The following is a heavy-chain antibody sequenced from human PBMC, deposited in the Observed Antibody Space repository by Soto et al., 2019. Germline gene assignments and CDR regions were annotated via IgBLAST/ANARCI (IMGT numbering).Heavy chain of an antibody. J-gene: IGHJ6*02. D-gene: IGHD3-3*01. CDR1: GYTFTSYA. V-gene: IGHV1-3*01. CDR2: INAGNGNT. CDR3: ARDLQGDITIFGVVIKGRPSRYYGMDV. Sequence: ASVKVSCKASGYTFTSYAMHWVRQAPGQRLEWMGWINAGNGNTKYSQKFQGRVTITRDTSASTAYMELSSLRSEDTAVYYCARDLQGDITIFGVVIKGRPSRYYGMDVWGQGTTVTVSS.